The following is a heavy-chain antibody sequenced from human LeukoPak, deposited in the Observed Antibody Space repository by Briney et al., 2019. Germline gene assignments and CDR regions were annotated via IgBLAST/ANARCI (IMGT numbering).Heavy chain of an antibody. Sequence: SETLSLTCTVSGDSISSNTYYWGWIRQPPGKGLEWIGSVYSTGNTYYNPSLKSRVTTSLDTSKNQFFLKLNSVTAADTAVYYCARHGSWFDPWGQGTLVTVSS. V-gene: IGHV4-39*01. CDR2: VYSTGNT. D-gene: IGHD2-2*03. J-gene: IGHJ5*02. CDR3: ARHGSWFDP. CDR1: GDSISSNTYY.